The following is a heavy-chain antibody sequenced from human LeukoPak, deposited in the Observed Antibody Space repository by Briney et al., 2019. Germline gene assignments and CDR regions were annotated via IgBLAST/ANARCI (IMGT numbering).Heavy chain of an antibody. V-gene: IGHV4-30-4*01. CDR1: GDSISIGDYR. J-gene: IGHJ5*02. CDR3: ARDSADWGLDYYDSSGRNWFDP. Sequence: PSQTLSLTCSVSGDSISIGDYRWSWIRQSPGKGLEWIGYIYYSGSTYYNPSLKSRVTISVDTSKNQFSLKLSSVTAADTAVYYCARDSADWGLDYYDSSGRNWFDPWGQGTLVTVSS. D-gene: IGHD3-22*01. CDR2: IYYSGST.